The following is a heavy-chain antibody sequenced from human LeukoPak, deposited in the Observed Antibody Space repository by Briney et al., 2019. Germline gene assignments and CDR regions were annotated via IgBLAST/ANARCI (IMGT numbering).Heavy chain of an antibody. Sequence: ASVKVSCKASGYTFTSYAMHWVRQAPGQRLEWMGWINAGNGNTKYSQKFQGRVTITRNTSISTAYMELSSLRSEDTAVYYCARGSRYYYYMDVWGKGTTVTVS. CDR1: GYTFTSYA. V-gene: IGHV1-3*01. J-gene: IGHJ6*03. CDR2: INAGNGNT. CDR3: ARGSRYYYYMDV.